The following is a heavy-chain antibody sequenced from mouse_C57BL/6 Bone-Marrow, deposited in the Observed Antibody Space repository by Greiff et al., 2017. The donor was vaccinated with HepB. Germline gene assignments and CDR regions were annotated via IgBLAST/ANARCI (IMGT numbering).Heavy chain of an antibody. Sequence: DVMLVESGGGLVQPGGSLKLSCAASGFTFSDYYMYWVRQTPEKRLEWVAYISNGGGSTYNPETVKGRFTISRDNAKNTLYLHMSRLKSEDTAMYYCARSYGSSFAYWGQGTLVTVSA. CDR1: GFTFSDYY. J-gene: IGHJ3*01. CDR3: ARSYGSSFAY. V-gene: IGHV5-12*01. CDR2: ISNGGGST. D-gene: IGHD1-1*01.